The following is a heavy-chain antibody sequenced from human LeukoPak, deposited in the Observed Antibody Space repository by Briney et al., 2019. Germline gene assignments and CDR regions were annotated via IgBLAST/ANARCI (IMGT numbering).Heavy chain of an antibody. CDR2: IISTYGAS. D-gene: IGHD5-18*01. CDR3: ARDRTGYGNYYFDS. J-gene: IGHJ4*02. CDR1: GDTVRKYA. V-gene: IGHV1-69*05. Sequence: SVKVSCKASGDTVRKYAIGWVRQAPGQGLEWIGGIISTYGASNSAQKFQGRVTLTTDESANTAYMELHSLRSQDTAVYYCARDRTGYGNYYFDSWGQGTPVTVSS.